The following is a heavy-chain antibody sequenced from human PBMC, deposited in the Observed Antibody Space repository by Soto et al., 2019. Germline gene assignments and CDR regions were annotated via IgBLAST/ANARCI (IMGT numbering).Heavy chain of an antibody. V-gene: IGHV3-11*01. D-gene: IGHD6-19*01. CDR1: GFNSSDYW. CDR3: ARDEGMGWPEAFDV. CDR2: ISDSGSTR. Sequence: QVHLVESGGGLVKPGGSLRLSCAASGFNSSDYWMSWIRQAPGKGLEWVSYISDSGSTRHYADSVRGRFTISRDNAKNSVFLQMNSLRPEDTAVYYCARDEGMGWPEAFDVWGQGTMVSVSS. J-gene: IGHJ3*01.